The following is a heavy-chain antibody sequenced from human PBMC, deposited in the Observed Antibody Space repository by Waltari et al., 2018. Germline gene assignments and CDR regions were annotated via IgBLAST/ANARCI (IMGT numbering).Heavy chain of an antibody. V-gene: IGHV3-53*01. D-gene: IGHD2-15*01. J-gene: IGHJ6*02. CDR1: GFNVNTHY. CDR3: ARAESGGMFDYYYGMDV. Sequence: ELQLVESGGGLIQPGGSLRLSCAASGFNVNTHYMSWVRQALGKGLEWISVIYSGGITYYADSVEGRFTISRDSYRNTLSLQMISLRAEDTAVYYCARAESGGMFDYYYGMDVWGQGTTVTVSS. CDR2: IYSGGIT.